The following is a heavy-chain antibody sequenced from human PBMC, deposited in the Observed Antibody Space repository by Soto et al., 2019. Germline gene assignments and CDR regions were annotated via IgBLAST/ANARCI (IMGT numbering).Heavy chain of an antibody. V-gene: IGHV1-8*01. J-gene: IGHJ6*03. CDR1: GYTFTSYD. CDR3: ARVPGKYYYYYMDV. Sequence: ASVKVSCKASGYTFTSYDINWVRQATGQGLEWMGWMNPNSGNTGYAQKFQGRVTMTRNTSISTAYMELSSLRSEDTAVYYCARVPGKYYYYYMDVWGKGTTVTVSS. CDR2: MNPNSGNT.